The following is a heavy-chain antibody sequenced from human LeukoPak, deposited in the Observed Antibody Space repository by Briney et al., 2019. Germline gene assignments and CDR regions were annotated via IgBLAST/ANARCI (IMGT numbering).Heavy chain of an antibody. Sequence: GGSLRLSCAASGFTFDDYGMSWVRQAPGKGLERVSGINWNGGSTGYADSVKGRFTISRDNSKNTLYLQMNSLRAEDTAVYYCARHGVVTAIRAPVDYWGQGTLVTVSS. CDR2: INWNGGST. V-gene: IGHV3-20*04. CDR1: GFTFDDYG. D-gene: IGHD2-21*02. CDR3: ARHGVVTAIRAPVDY. J-gene: IGHJ4*02.